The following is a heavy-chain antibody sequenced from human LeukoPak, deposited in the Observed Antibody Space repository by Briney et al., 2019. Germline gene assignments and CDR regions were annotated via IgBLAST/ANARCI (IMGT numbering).Heavy chain of an antibody. D-gene: IGHD4-23*01. Sequence: GASVKVSCKASGYTFTGYYMHWVRQAPGQGLEWMGWINPNSGGTNYAQKFQGRVTMTRDTSISTAYMELSRLRSDDTAVYYCARDHGTTVVTPGYMDVWGKGTTVTVSS. J-gene: IGHJ6*03. V-gene: IGHV1-2*02. CDR1: GYTFTGYY. CDR3: ARDHGTTVVTPGYMDV. CDR2: INPNSGGT.